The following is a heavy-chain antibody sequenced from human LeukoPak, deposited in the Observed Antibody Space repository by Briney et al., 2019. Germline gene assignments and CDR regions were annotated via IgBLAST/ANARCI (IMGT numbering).Heavy chain of an antibody. J-gene: IGHJ6*02. V-gene: IGHV4-34*01. CDR1: GGSFSGYY. Sequence: SETLSLTCAVYGGSFSGYYWSWIRQPPGKGLEWIGEINHSGSTNYNPSLKSRVTISVDTSKNQFSLKLSSVTAADPAVYYCARAGYYYDSSGYYLRRDYGMDVWGQGTTVTVSS. D-gene: IGHD3-22*01. CDR2: INHSGST. CDR3: ARAGYYYDSSGYYLRRDYGMDV.